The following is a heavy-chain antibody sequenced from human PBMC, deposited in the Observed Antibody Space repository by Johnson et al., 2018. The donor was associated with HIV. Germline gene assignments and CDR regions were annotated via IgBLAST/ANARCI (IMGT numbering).Heavy chain of an antibody. Sequence: VQLVESGGGLVQPGGYLRLSCAASGFTFSSYWMSWVRQAPGKGLEWVANIKQDGSEKYYVDSVKGRFTISRDNAKNSLYLQMNSLRAEDTAVYYCARVRFSGITIFGWDDAFDIWGQGTMVTVSS. V-gene: IGHV3-7*01. D-gene: IGHD3-3*01. CDR2: IKQDGSEK. CDR3: ARVRFSGITIFGWDDAFDI. J-gene: IGHJ3*02. CDR1: GFTFSSYW.